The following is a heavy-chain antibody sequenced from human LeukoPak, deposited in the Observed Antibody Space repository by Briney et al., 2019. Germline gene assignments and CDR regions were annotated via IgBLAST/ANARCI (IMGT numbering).Heavy chain of an antibody. CDR1: GGSFSGYY. V-gene: IGHV4-34*01. CDR3: ARDGIVPAMRDAFDI. Sequence: SETLSLTCAVYGGSFSGYYWSWIRQPPGKGLEWTGEINHSGSTNYNPSLKSRVTISVDTSKNQFSLQLNSVTPEDTAVYYRARDGIVPAMRDAFDIWGQGTMVTVSS. D-gene: IGHD2-2*01. CDR2: INHSGST. J-gene: IGHJ3*02.